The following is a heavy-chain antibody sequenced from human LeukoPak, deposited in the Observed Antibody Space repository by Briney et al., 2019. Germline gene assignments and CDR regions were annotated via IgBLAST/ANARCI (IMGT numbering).Heavy chain of an antibody. J-gene: IGHJ1*01. Sequence: PSETLSLTCTVSGGSISSYYWGWIRQPPGKGLEWIGSIYYSGSTYYNPSLKSRVTISVDTSKNQFSLKLSSVTAADTAVYYCARHKYYYDSSGYYHTEDFQHWGQGTLVTVSS. D-gene: IGHD3-22*01. CDR1: GGSISSYY. CDR3: ARHKYYYDSSGYYHTEDFQH. V-gene: IGHV4-39*01. CDR2: IYYSGST.